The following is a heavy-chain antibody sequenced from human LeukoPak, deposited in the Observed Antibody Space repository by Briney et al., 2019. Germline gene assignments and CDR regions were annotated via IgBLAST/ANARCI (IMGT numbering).Heavy chain of an antibody. CDR2: IYPGDSDT. Sequence: GESLKISCKGSGYSFTSYWIGWVRQMPGKGLEWMGIIYPGDSDTRYSPSFQGQATISADKSISTAYLQWSSLKASDTAMYYCARAYCGGDCSNRFDYWGQGTLVTVFS. CDR1: GYSFTSYW. J-gene: IGHJ4*02. CDR3: ARAYCGGDCSNRFDY. D-gene: IGHD2-21*01. V-gene: IGHV5-51*01.